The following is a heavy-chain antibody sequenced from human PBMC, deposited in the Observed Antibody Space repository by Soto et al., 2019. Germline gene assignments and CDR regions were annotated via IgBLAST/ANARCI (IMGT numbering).Heavy chain of an antibody. V-gene: IGHV3-9*01. CDR1: GFIFVDYA. D-gene: IGHD2-2*01. Sequence: EVQLVESGGNLVQPGRSLRLSCAASGFIFVDYAMHWVRQPPGKGLEWVSGISWNSGSIGYADSVKGRFTVSRDNAKKSLYLQMNSLRPEDTALYYCAKDSSSSLLYFDSWGQGTRVSVSS. CDR2: ISWNSGSI. CDR3: AKDSSSSLLYFDS. J-gene: IGHJ4*02.